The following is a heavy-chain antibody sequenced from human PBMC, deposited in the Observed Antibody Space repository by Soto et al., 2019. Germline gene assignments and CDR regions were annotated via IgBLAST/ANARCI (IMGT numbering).Heavy chain of an antibody. V-gene: IGHV3-49*03. CDR1: GFTFGDYA. CDR2: IRSKAYGGTT. J-gene: IGHJ4*02. Sequence: GGSLRLSCTASGFTFGDYAMSWFRQAPGKGLEWVGFIRSKAYGGTTEYAASVKGRFTISRDDSKSIAYLQMNSLKTEDTAVYYCTREEDIVVVVAATHYWGQGTLVTVSS. CDR3: TREEDIVVVVAATHY. D-gene: IGHD2-15*01.